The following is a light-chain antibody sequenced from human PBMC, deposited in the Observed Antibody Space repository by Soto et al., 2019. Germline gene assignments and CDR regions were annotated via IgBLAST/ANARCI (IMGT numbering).Light chain of an antibody. CDR3: QQYNNWPRAT. V-gene: IGKV3-15*01. CDR2: RAS. Sequence: IVITQSPATLSVSLGERATLSCRASQSINSNLAWYQQKPGQAPRLLMFRASIRAAGFPARFSGSGSGTEFNITISSLXSEDSAVYYCQQYNNWPRATFGGGTKVDIK. J-gene: IGKJ4*01. CDR1: QSINSN.